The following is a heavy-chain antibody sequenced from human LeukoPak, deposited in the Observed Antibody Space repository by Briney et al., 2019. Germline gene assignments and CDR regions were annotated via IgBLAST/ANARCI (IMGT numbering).Heavy chain of an antibody. CDR3: ARDGGGVTYYYYYYMDV. CDR1: GFTFSSYG. D-gene: IGHD3-16*01. J-gene: IGHJ6*03. Sequence: GGSLRLSCAASGFTFSSYGMHWVRQAPGKGLEWVAVIWYDGSNKYYADSVKGRFTISRDNSKNTLYLQMNSLRAEDTAVYYCARDGGGVTYYYYYYMDVWGKGTTVTVSS. V-gene: IGHV3-33*01. CDR2: IWYDGSNK.